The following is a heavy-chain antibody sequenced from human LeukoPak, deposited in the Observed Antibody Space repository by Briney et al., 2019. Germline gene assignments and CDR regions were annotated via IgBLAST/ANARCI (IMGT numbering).Heavy chain of an antibody. CDR1: GYSFTTYW. D-gene: IGHD5-12*01. J-gene: IGHJ4*02. V-gene: IGHV5-51*01. CDR3: ARRNGYDSSYYFDY. CDR2: IYPGHSDT. Sequence: LGESLKISCKASGYSFTTYWIGWVRQMPGKGLEGVGNIYPGHSDTRYSPSFQGRVTTSVDKSIGTAYLQSSSLKASDTAIYYCARRNGYDSSYYFDYWGQGNLVTVSS.